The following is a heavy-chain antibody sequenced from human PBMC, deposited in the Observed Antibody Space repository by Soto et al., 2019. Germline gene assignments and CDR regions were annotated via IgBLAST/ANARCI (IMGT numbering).Heavy chain of an antibody. CDR3: ARKGNRESSASGFDF. CDR2: ITPSGDHT. CDR1: GYTFNSYF. V-gene: IGHV1-46*02. D-gene: IGHD3-22*01. Sequence: QVQLVQSGAEVRKPGASVRLSCTSSGYTFNSYFMHWLRQAPGQGLEWMGIITPSGDHTTYAQKFAGRVTMTRDASTNTAYLELTRLRSDDTAVYYCARKGNRESSASGFDFWGQRSLVTVSS. J-gene: IGHJ4*02.